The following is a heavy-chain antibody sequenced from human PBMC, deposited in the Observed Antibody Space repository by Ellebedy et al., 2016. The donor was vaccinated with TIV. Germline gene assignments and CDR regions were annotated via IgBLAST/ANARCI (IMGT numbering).Heavy chain of an antibody. D-gene: IGHD6-19*01. CDR1: GGSISSYY. CDR2: IFYSGST. V-gene: IGHV4-59*01. CDR3: ARKTLGSGREGNWFDP. Sequence: MPSETLSLTCTVSGGSISSYYWSWIRQPPGKGLEWIGYIFYSGSTNYNPSLKNRVTITVDTSENQLSLKLSSVTAADTAVYDCARKTLGSGREGNWFDPWGQGTLVTVSS. J-gene: IGHJ5*02.